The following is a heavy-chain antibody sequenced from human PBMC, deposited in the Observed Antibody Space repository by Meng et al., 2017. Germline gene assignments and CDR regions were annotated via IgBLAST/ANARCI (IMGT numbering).Heavy chain of an antibody. CDR1: GFTFSDYY. CDR2: ISSSGSTI. D-gene: IGHD4-17*01. CDR3: ARDYTVTKAGNYGMDV. V-gene: IGHV3-11*01. J-gene: IGHJ6*02. Sequence: GESLKISCAASGFTFSDYYMSWIRQAPGKGLEWASYISSSGSTIYYADSVKGRFTISRDNAKNSLYLQMNSLRAEDTAVYYCARDYTVTKAGNYGMDVWGQGTTVTVSS.